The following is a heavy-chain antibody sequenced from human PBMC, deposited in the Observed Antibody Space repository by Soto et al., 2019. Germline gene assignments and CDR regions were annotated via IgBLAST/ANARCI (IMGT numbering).Heavy chain of an antibody. CDR2: LYNTGST. V-gene: IGHV4-59*08. CDR3: ARRLYYDSSGFEGGGMDV. D-gene: IGHD3-22*01. CDR1: GASISRYY. Sequence: SETLSLTCTVSGASISRYYWSWIRQSPGKGLEWIGYLYNTGSTIYNPSLKSRVTISVDTSKNQFSLKMNSVTAADTAVYYCARRLYYDSSGFEGGGMDVWGQGTTVT. J-gene: IGHJ6*02.